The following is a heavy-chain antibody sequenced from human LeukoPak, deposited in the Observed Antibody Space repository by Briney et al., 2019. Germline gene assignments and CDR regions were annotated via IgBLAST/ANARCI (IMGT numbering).Heavy chain of an antibody. CDR1: GFTVSANY. J-gene: IGHJ6*02. CDR2: IYSGGST. Sequence: GGSLRLSCAASGFTVSANYMNWVRQAPGKGLDWVSVIYSGGSTFYADSVKGRFTISRDNSQNTVLLQMSSLRAEDTAVYYCARTPRSCSGSTCYRNYGMDVWGQGTTVTVSS. D-gene: IGHD2-15*01. V-gene: IGHV3-53*01. CDR3: ARTPRSCSGSTCYRNYGMDV.